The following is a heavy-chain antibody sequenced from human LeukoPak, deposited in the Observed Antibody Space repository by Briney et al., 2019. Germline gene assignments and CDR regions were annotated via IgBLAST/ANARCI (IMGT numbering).Heavy chain of an antibody. CDR3: AKQLGYCSDGSCYFPY. CDR1: GFTFNNHD. D-gene: IGHD2-15*01. Sequence: GGSLRLSCAASGFTFNNHDMHWVRQAPGKGLEWVAVIWYDGSNKYYADSVQGRFTISRDNSKSTLCLQMNSLRAEDTAVYYCAKQLGYCSDGSCYFPYWGQGTLVTVSS. J-gene: IGHJ4*02. V-gene: IGHV3-33*06. CDR2: IWYDGSNK.